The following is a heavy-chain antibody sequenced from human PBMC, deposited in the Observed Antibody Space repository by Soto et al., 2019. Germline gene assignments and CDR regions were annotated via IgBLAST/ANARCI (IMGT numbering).Heavy chain of an antibody. Sequence: QVQLQQWGAGLLKPSETLSLTCAVSGGSISSGGYSWSWIRQPPGKGLEWIGYIYHSGSTYYNPSLKSRVTISVDRSKNQFSLKLSSVTAADTAVYYCARTDYDPFWFDPWGQGTLVTVSS. CDR1: GGSISSGGYS. CDR3: ARTDYDPFWFDP. J-gene: IGHJ5*02. V-gene: IGHV4-30-2*01. D-gene: IGHD3-3*01. CDR2: IYHSGST.